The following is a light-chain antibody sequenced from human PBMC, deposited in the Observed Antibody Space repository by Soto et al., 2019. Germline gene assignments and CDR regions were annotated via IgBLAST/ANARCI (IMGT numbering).Light chain of an antibody. J-gene: IGKJ5*01. CDR3: QQSFSIPLT. V-gene: IGKV1-39*01. CDR1: QTISKY. CDR2: AAS. Sequence: DIQMTQSPSSLSASVGDRVTITCRASQTISKYLTWYRQKPGQAPELLISAASSLRSGVPSRLSGSGSGTDFALTINGLQPEDFATYYCQQSFSIPLTFGQGTRLEIK.